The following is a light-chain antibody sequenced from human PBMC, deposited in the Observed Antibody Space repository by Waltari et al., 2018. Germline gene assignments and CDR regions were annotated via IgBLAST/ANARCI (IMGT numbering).Light chain of an antibody. CDR2: QNN. V-gene: IGLV3-1*01. Sequence: SYDLTQPPSVSVSPGQTASITCSGDKLANKNVCWYQQKPGQSPVLVIYQNNKRPSGIPERFSASNSAITATLTMSGVQSTDEADYYCQALDRRTVEVVFGGGTRLAVL. CDR3: QALDRRTVEVV. CDR1: KLANKN. J-gene: IGLJ2*01.